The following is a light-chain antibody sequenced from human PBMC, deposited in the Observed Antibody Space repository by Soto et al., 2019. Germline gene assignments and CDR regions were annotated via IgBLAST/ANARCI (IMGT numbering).Light chain of an antibody. V-gene: IGLV2-11*01. CDR3: SSYAGSHTYEV. CDR1: SSDVGAYNF. CDR2: DVI. J-gene: IGLJ3*02. Sequence: QSALTQPRSVSGSPGQSVTISCTGTSSDVGAYNFVSWYQQNPGKAPKLILYDVIKRPSGVPDRFSGSKSGNTASLTISGLQTGDEADYHCSSYAGSHTYEVFGGGTKLTVL.